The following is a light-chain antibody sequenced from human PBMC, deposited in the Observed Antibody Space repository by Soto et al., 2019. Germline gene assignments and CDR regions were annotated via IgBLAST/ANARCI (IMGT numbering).Light chain of an antibody. J-gene: IGKJ2*01. CDR1: QSVSNNY. CDR3: QQYGSSPPYT. Sequence: EVVLTQSPGTLSLSPGERATLSCRASQSVSNNYLAWYQQKPGQSPKLLIFGSSDRATGIPDRFSGSGSGTDFTLHISSLEPEDFAVYYCQQYGSSPPYTFGQGTKLEIK. CDR2: GSS. V-gene: IGKV3-20*01.